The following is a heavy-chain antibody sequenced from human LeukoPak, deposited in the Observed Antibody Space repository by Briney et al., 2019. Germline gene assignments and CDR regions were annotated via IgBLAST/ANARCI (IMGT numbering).Heavy chain of an antibody. CDR3: AREGSDGYLFDY. Sequence: QTLLLTCAISGDSVSSNSATWDWIRQSPSRGLEWLGRTYYRSKWYNDYAVSVKSRVNINPDTSKNQFSLQLNSVTPEDTAVYYCAREGSDGYLFDYWGQGSLVIVSS. CDR2: TYYRSKWYN. CDR1: GDSVSSNSAT. D-gene: IGHD3-16*01. V-gene: IGHV6-1*01. J-gene: IGHJ4*02.